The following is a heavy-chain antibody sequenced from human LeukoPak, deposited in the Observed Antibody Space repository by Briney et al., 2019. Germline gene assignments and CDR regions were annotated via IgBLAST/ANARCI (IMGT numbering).Heavy chain of an antibody. D-gene: IGHD3-10*01. J-gene: IGHJ6*03. CDR3: ARGLYYYGSGSYYIRFYYYYYMDV. Sequence: ASVKVSCKVSGYTFTSYDINWVRQATGQGLEWMGWMNPNSGNTGYAQKFQGRVTMTRNTSISTAYMELSSLRSEDTAVYYCARGLYYYGSGSYYIRFYYYYYMDVWGKGTAVTISS. CDR2: MNPNSGNT. CDR1: GYTFTSYD. V-gene: IGHV1-8*01.